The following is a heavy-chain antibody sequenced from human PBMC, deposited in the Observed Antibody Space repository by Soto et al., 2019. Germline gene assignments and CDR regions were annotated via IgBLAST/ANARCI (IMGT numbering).Heavy chain of an antibody. CDR1: GFSFSDHY. CDR3: AGVRWGDVDY. J-gene: IGHJ4*02. D-gene: IGHD3-16*01. CDR2: ARNKARSYSI. V-gene: IGHV3-72*01. Sequence: EVQLVESGGGLVQPGGSLRLSCAASGFSFSDHYMDWVRQAPGKGLKWVGRARNKARSYSIEYAASVKGRFTISRDDSKNSVYLQMNSLEPEDTAVYYCAGVRWGDVDYWGQGTLVTVSS.